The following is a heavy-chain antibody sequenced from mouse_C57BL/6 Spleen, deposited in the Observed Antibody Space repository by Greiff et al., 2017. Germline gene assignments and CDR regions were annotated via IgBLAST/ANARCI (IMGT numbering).Heavy chain of an antibody. CDR2: IYPGDGDT. V-gene: IGHV1-82*01. D-gene: IGHD1-1*02. CDR1: GYAFSSSW. CDR3: ARLGGGDYFDY. Sequence: VHLVESGPELVKPGASVKISCKASGYAFSSSWMNWVKQRPGKGLEWIGRIYPGDGDTNYNGKFKGKATLTADKSSSTAYMQLGSLTSEDSAVYCCARLGGGDYFDYWGQGTTLTVSS. J-gene: IGHJ2*01.